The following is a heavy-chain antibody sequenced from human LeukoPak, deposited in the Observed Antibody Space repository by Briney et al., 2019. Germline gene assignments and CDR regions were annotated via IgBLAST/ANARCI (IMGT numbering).Heavy chain of an antibody. D-gene: IGHD1-1*01. CDR1: GGSISSGDYY. CDR3: ARVGDWNDLVY. CDR2: IFYSGSA. J-gene: IGHJ4*02. Sequence: SQTLSLTCTVSGGSISSGDYYWNWIRQHPEKSLEWIGYIFYSGSAYYNPSLKSRVTISVDTSKNQFSLKLSSVTAADTAVYYCARVGDWNDLVYWGQGTLVTVSS. V-gene: IGHV4-31*02.